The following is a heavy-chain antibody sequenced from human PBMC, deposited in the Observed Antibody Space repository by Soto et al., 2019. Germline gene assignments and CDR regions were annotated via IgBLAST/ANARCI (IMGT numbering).Heavy chain of an antibody. CDR2: IYYSGST. CDR3: ARARMGYDTGDNWFDP. CDR1: GGSISSGDYY. V-gene: IGHV4-30-4*01. J-gene: IGHJ5*02. Sequence: PSETLSLTCTVSGGSISSGDYYWSWIRQPPGKGLEWIGYIYYSGSTYYNPSLKSRVTISVDTSKNQFSLKLSSVTAADTAVYYCARARMGYDTGDNWFDPWGQGTLVTVSS. D-gene: IGHD5-12*01.